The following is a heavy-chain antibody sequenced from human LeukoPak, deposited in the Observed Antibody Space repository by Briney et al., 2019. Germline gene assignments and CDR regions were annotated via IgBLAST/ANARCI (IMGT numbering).Heavy chain of an antibody. CDR3: ARGEYYYDSSGYYYYYYGMDV. J-gene: IGHJ6*02. CDR1: GFTVSSNY. V-gene: IGHV3-66*01. D-gene: IGHD3-22*01. CDR2: IYSGGST. Sequence: GGSLRLSCAASGFTVSSNYMSWVRQAPGKGLEWVSVIYSGGSTYYADSVKGRFTISRDNSKNTLYLQMNSLRAEDTAVYYCARGEYYYDSSGYYYYYYGMDVWGQGTTVTVSS.